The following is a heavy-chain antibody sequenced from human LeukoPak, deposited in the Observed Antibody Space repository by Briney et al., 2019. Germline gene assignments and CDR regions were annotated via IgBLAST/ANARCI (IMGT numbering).Heavy chain of an antibody. CDR2: INHSGST. CDR3: ARGRGGRLSASNWFDT. D-gene: IGHD2/OR15-2a*01. CDR1: GGSFSGYY. Sequence: SETLSLTCAVYGGSFSGYYWSWIRQPPGKGLEWIGEINHSGSTNYNPSLKSRVTILLDTSKNHFSLRLSSVTATDTAIYFCARGRGGRLSASNWFDTWGQGILVTVSS. V-gene: IGHV4-34*01. J-gene: IGHJ5*02.